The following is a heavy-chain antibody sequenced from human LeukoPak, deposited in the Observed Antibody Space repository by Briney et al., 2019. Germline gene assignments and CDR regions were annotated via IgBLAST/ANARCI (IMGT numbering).Heavy chain of an antibody. CDR1: GFTFSSYA. V-gene: IGHV3-30-3*01. J-gene: IGHJ1*01. D-gene: IGHD3-9*01. CDR3: ARGVWAILTGPEGYFQH. CDR2: ISYDGSNK. Sequence: PGGSLRLSCAASGFTFSSYAMHWVRQAPGKGLERVAVISYDGSNKYYADSVKGRFTISRDNSKNTLYLQMNSLRAEDTAVYYCARGVWAILTGPEGYFQHWGQGTLVTVSS.